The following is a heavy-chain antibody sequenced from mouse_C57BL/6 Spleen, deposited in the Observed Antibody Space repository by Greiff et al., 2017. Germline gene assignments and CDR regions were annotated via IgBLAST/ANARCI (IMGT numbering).Heavy chain of an antibody. Sequence: EVKLVESGGGLVKPGGSLKLSCAASGFTFSSYAMSWVRQTPEKRLEWVATISDGGSYTYYPDNVKGRFTISRDNAKNNLYLQMSHLKSEDTAMYYCARDPLTVSGAMDYGGQGTSVTVSS. CDR2: ISDGGSYT. D-gene: IGHD1-1*01. CDR3: ARDPLTVSGAMDY. V-gene: IGHV5-4*01. J-gene: IGHJ4*01. CDR1: GFTFSSYA.